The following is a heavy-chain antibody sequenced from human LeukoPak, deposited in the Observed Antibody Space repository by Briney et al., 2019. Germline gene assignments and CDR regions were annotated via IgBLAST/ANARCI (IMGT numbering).Heavy chain of an antibody. D-gene: IGHD3-22*01. CDR2: INPNSGGT. V-gene: IGHV1-2*02. CDR3: ARVKNYYDSSGYLYYFDY. Sequence: AASVKVSCKASGYTFTGYFMHWVRQAPGQGLEWMGWINPNSGGTNYAQKFQGRVTMTRDTSISTAYMELSRLRSDDTAVYYCARVKNYYDSSGYLYYFDYWGQGTLVTVSS. J-gene: IGHJ4*02. CDR1: GYTFTGYF.